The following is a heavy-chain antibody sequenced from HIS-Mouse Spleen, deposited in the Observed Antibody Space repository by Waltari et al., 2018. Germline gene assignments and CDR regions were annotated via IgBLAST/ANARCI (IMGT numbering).Heavy chain of an antibody. CDR2: IKSKTDGGTT. D-gene: IGHD1-26*01. Sequence: EVQLVESGGGLVKPGGSLRLSCAASGFTFSNAWMSWVRQAPGTGLEGVGRIKSKTDGGTTDYAAPVKGRFTISRDDSKNTLYLQMNSLKTEDTAVYYCTTGSLVGATEVDAFDIWGQGTMVTVSS. J-gene: IGHJ3*02. CDR1: GFTFSNAW. V-gene: IGHV3-15*01. CDR3: TTGSLVGATEVDAFDI.